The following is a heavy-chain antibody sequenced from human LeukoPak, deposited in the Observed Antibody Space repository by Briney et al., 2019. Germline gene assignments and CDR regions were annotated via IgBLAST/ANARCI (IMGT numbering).Heavy chain of an antibody. J-gene: IGHJ6*03. V-gene: IGHV4-38-2*01. CDR1: GYSISSGYY. D-gene: IGHD2-2*01. Sequence: SETLSLTCAVSGYSISSGYYWGWIRQPPGKGLEWIGSIYHSGSTYYNPSLKSRVTISVDTSKNQFSLKLSSVTAADTAVYYCARYCSSTSCYRYYYYMDVWGKGTTVTVSS. CDR2: IYHSGST. CDR3: ARYCSSTSCYRYYYYMDV.